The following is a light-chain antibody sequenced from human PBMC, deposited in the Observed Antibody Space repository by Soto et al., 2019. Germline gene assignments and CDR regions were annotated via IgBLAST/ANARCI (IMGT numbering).Light chain of an antibody. V-gene: IGLV1-40*01. CDR2: GNT. CDR1: SSNIGADYD. J-gene: IGLJ1*01. Sequence: HSVLTQPPSVSGAPGQRVTISCTGSSSNIGADYDVHWYQQYPGTSPKLLIYGNTNRPSGVPDRFSGSKSGTSASLAITGLQAEDEADYYCQSFDISLSGYVFGTRTXV. CDR3: QSFDISLSGYV.